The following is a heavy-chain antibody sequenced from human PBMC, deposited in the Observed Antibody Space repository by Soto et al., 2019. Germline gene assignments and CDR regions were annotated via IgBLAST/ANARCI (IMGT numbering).Heavy chain of an antibody. Sequence: EVQLLESGGGLVQPGGSLKLSCAASGFTFHTMSWDRQAPGKGLEWISTIRGGGGFTYYADSVKGRFTISGDNSKNTLFLQMNCLRAEDTAIYFCASGRGNSGWPLLDLWGQGILVTVSS. J-gene: IGHJ5*02. D-gene: IGHD6-19*01. V-gene: IGHV3-23*01. CDR1: GFTFHT. CDR2: IRGGGGFT. CDR3: ASGRGNSGWPLLDL.